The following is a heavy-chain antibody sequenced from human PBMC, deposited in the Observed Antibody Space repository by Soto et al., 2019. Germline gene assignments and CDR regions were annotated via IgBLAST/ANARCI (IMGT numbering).Heavy chain of an antibody. CDR3: AGELGGLDEYYFDS. V-gene: IGHV1-69*02. CDR2: IIPILGIA. CDR1: GGTFSSYT. J-gene: IGHJ4*02. Sequence: QVQLVQSGAEVKKPGSSVKVSCKASGGTFSSYTISWVRQAPGQGLEWMGRIIPILGIANYAQKFQGRVTITADKSTSTAYMELSSLRTEDTAVYYCAGELGGLDEYYFDSWGQGTLVTVSS. D-gene: IGHD1-26*01.